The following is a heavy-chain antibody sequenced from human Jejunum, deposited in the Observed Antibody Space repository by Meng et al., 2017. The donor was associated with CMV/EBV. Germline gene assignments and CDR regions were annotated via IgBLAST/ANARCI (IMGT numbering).Heavy chain of an antibody. Sequence: AASGFPVRTYGMSWVRQAPGKRLEWVSTISGSGTNTYYADSVKGRFTISRDNAKNSLYLKMNSLRAEDTAVYYCARAGGIYDSPDVWGQGTTVTVSS. V-gene: IGHV3-21*01. CDR2: ISGSGTNT. D-gene: IGHD3-3*01. J-gene: IGHJ6*02. CDR1: GFPVRTYG. CDR3: ARAGGIYDSPDV.